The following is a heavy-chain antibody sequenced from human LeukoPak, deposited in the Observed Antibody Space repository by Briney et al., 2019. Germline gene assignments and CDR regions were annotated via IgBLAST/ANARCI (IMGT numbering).Heavy chain of an antibody. J-gene: IGHJ4*01. CDR1: GFTFTTYS. CDR2: LSSSGSYI. Sequence: GGSLRLSCAASGFTFTTYSMNWVRQAPGKGLQWVSSLSSSGSYIYYADSLKGRFTISRDNAKNSLYLQMNSLRAEDTAVYYCARGDYFDYWGHGTLVT. CDR3: ARGDYFDY. V-gene: IGHV3-21*01.